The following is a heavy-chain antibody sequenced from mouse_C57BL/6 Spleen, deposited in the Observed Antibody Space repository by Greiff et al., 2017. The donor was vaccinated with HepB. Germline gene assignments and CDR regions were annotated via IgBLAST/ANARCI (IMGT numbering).Heavy chain of an antibody. V-gene: IGHV1-82*01. CDR2: IYPGDGDT. J-gene: IGHJ3*01. CDR3: ARSDPWFAY. CDR1: GYAFSSSW. Sequence: VQLQQSGPELVKPGASVKISCKASGYAFSSSWMNWVKQRPGKGLEWIGRIYPGDGDTNYNGKFKGKATLTADKSSSTAYMQLSSLTSEDFAVYFCARSDPWFAYWGQGTLVTVSA.